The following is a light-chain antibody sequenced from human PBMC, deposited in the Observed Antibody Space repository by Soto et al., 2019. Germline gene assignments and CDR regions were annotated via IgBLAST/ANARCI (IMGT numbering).Light chain of an antibody. V-gene: IGLV2-14*01. CDR1: SSDVGGYNF. Sequence: QSALTQPASVSGSPGQSITISCTGTSSDVGGYNFVSWYQQHPDKAPKLMIYDVTNRPSGVSNRFSGSKSGNTASLTISGLQAEDEADYYCSSYTSISTYVFGTGTKVPV. CDR2: DVT. J-gene: IGLJ1*01. CDR3: SSYTSISTYV.